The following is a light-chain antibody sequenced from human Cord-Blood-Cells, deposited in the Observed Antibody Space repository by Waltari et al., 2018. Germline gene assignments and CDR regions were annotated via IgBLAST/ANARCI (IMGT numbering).Light chain of an antibody. CDR1: QSVSRN. J-gene: IGKJ5*01. Sequence: EIVMTQSPATLSVSPGERATLSCRASQSVSRNLAWYQQKPGQAPRRLIYGASTRATGIPARFSGSGSGTEFTLTISSLQSEDFAVYYCQQYNNWLPITFGQGTRLEIK. V-gene: IGKV3-15*01. CDR3: QQYNNWLPIT. CDR2: GAS.